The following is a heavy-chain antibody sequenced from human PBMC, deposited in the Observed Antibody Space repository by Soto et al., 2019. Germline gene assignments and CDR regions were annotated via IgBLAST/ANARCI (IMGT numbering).Heavy chain of an antibody. J-gene: IGHJ3*01. CDR2: INPSGGST. V-gene: IGHV1-46*01. Sequence: ASVKVSCKASGYTFTSYYMHWVRQAPGQGLEWMGIINPSGGSTSYAQKFQGRFTISRGNSENTLYLQLNSLRAEDTAVYYCAKSGGNGWFADAFDVWGQGTMVTVSS. D-gene: IGHD6-19*01. CDR3: AKSGGNGWFADAFDV. CDR1: GYTFTSYY.